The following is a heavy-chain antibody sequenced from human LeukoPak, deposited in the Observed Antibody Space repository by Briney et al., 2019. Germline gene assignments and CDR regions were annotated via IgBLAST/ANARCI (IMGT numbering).Heavy chain of an antibody. J-gene: IGHJ4*02. Sequence: GGSLRLSCAASGFTFSSYSMNWVRQAPGKGLEWVSSISSSSSYIYYADSVKGRSTISRDNAKISLYLQMNSLRAEDTAVYYCAREAMAVAAFVDYWGQGTLVTVSS. CDR3: AREAMAVAAFVDY. CDR1: GFTFSSYS. D-gene: IGHD6-19*01. CDR2: ISSSSSYI. V-gene: IGHV3-21*01.